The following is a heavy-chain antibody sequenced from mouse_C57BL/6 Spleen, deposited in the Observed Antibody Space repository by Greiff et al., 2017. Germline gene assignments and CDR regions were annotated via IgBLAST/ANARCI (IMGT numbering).Heavy chain of an antibody. J-gene: IGHJ1*03. V-gene: IGHV1-4*01. CDR1: GYTFTSYT. CDR3: ARGITTVVEFDV. CDR2: INPSSGYT. Sequence: QVQLQQSGAELARPGASVKMSCKASGYTFTSYTMHWVKQRPGQGLEWIGYINPSSGYTKYNQKFKDKATLTEDKSSSTAYMQLSSLTSEDSAVYYCARGITTVVEFDVWGTGTTVTGSS. D-gene: IGHD1-1*01.